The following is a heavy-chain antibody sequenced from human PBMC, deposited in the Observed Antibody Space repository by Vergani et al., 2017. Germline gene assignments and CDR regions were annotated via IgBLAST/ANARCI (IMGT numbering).Heavy chain of an antibody. CDR2: FKNTGDST. D-gene: IGHD2-21*02. CDR1: GFTFSSHA. V-gene: IGHV3-23*01. CDR3: AKYLRDSTDGLPDS. J-gene: IGHJ4*02. Sequence: EVQLLQSEGAVVQPGGSLRLSCVASGFTFSSHAMSWVRQGRGQGLVWVSSFKNTGDSTHYADSVKGRFTVSRDNSKDILYLQMDSLRSEDTALYYCAKYLRDSTDGLPDSWGPGTLVIVSS.